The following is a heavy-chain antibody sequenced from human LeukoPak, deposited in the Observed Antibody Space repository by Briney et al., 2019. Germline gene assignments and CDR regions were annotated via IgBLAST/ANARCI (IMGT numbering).Heavy chain of an antibody. D-gene: IGHD6-6*01. CDR1: GFTVSSNY. CDR3: ARTTTFAPRFDY. V-gene: IGHV3-66*01. CDR2: IYSGGTT. Sequence: GGSLRLSCAASGFTVSSNYMSWVRQAPGKGLEWVSVIYSGGTTYYADSVKGRFTISRDNSKNTLYLQMNSLRAEDTAVYYCARTTTFAPRFDYWGQGTLVTVSS. J-gene: IGHJ4*02.